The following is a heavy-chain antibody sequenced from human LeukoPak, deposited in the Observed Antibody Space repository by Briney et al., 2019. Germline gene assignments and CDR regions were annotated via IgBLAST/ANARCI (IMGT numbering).Heavy chain of an antibody. Sequence: GGSLRLSCAASGFTFSSYWMSWVRQAPGKGLEWVANIKQDGSEKYYVDSVKGRFTISRDNAKNSLYLQMNSLRAEDTAVYYCARVGSAWYYDFWSGYSNRAIKNKDWFDPWGQGTLVTVSS. CDR2: IKQDGSEK. V-gene: IGHV3-7*03. CDR3: ARVGSAWYYDFWSGYSNRAIKNKDWFDP. CDR1: GFTFSSYW. D-gene: IGHD3-3*01. J-gene: IGHJ5*02.